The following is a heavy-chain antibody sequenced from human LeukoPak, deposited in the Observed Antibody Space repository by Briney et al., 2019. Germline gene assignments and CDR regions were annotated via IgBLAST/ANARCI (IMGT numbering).Heavy chain of an antibody. CDR3: ASTKFGSSGVDY. D-gene: IGHD2-15*01. Sequence: SETLSLTCSVSGYSISSGYYWGWIRQAPGKGLEWIGNLYHSGSTYYNPSLKSRVTISVDTSKNQFSLKLSSVTAADTAVYYCASTKFGSSGVDYWGQGTLVTVSS. CDR1: GYSISSGYY. J-gene: IGHJ4*02. CDR2: LYHSGST. V-gene: IGHV4-38-2*02.